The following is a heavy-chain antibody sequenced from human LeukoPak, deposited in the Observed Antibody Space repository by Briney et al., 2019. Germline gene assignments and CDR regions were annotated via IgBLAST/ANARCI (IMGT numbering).Heavy chain of an antibody. CDR3: ATGPPYSSSWSYFDY. CDR1: GYTRTELS. Sequence: ASVKVSCKVSGYTRTELSMHWVRQDPGKGLEWMGGFDPEDGETVYAQKFQGRVTMTEDTSTDTAYMELSSLRSEDTAVYYCATGPPYSSSWSYFDYWGQGTLVTVSS. V-gene: IGHV1-24*01. CDR2: FDPEDGET. J-gene: IGHJ4*02. D-gene: IGHD6-13*01.